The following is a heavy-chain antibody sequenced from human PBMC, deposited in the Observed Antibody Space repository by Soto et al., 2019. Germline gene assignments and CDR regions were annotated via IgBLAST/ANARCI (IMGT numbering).Heavy chain of an antibody. Sequence: SETLSLTCAVSGGSISGSNWWSWVRQPPGKGLEWIGEIYHSGSTNYNPSLKSRVTISVDKSKNQFSLKLSSVTAADTAVYYCARKGHCSSTSCYPNWFDPWGQGTLVTVSS. CDR3: ARKGHCSSTSCYPNWFDP. V-gene: IGHV4-4*02. J-gene: IGHJ5*02. D-gene: IGHD2-2*01. CDR1: GGSISGSNW. CDR2: IYHSGST.